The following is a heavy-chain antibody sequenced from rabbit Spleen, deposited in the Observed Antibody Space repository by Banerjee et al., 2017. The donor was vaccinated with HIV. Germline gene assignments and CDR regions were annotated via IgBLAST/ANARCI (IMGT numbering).Heavy chain of an antibody. D-gene: IGHD2-1*01. J-gene: IGHJ4*01. CDR3: ARGVYDDYDTYYFDL. Sequence: QEQLVESGGGLVKPGASLTLTCTASGFSFSTDYYMCWVRQAPGKGLECIACIYGGVIGSTYYATWAKGRFTISKTSSTTVTLQMTSLTAADTATYFCARGVYDDYDTYYFDLWGPGTLVTVS. CDR2: IYGGVIGST. CDR1: GFSFSTDYY. V-gene: IGHV1S45*01.